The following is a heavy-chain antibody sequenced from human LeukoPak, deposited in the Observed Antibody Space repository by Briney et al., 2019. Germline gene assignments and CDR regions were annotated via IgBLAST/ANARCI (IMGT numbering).Heavy chain of an antibody. J-gene: IGHJ4*02. CDR1: GYSFTDYW. Sequence: GESLKISCKGIGYSFTDYWIGWVRQTPGKGLEPMGIIYPGDSDTKYSPSFQGQVTISADKSINTAYLQWSSLKASDTAMYYCARACSTGWYYFDYWGQGSLVTVSS. CDR3: ARACSTGWYYFDY. D-gene: IGHD6-19*01. V-gene: IGHV5-51*01. CDR2: IYPGDSDT.